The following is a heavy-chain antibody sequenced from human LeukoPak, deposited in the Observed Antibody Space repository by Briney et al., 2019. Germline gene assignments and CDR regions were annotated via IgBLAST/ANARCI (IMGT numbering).Heavy chain of an antibody. D-gene: IGHD6-19*01. CDR2: ISDNGGST. J-gene: IGHJ3*02. CDR3: AKVVRGWNLDAFDI. CDR1: GFSFNSYA. Sequence: GGSLRLSCAASGFSFNSYAMNWARQAPGTGLEWVSSISDNGGSTYYAGSVKGRFTISRDNSKNTLYLQMNSLRVEDTAVYYCAKVVRGWNLDAFDIWGQGTMVTVSS. V-gene: IGHV3-23*01.